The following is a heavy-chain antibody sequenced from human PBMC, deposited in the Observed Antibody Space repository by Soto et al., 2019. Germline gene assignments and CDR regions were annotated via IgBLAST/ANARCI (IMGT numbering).Heavy chain of an antibody. V-gene: IGHV4-30-4*01. CDR2: IYYRGST. Sequence: QVQLQELGPGLVKPSQTLSLTCTVSGGSISSGVYYWSWIRQPPGKGLEWIGYIYYRGSTYYNPSLNGRVTISVDTSKNQFSLTLSSVTAADTAVYYCARSRDTYYYDSSGYPDAFDIWGQGTMVTVSS. J-gene: IGHJ3*02. CDR3: ARSRDTYYYDSSGYPDAFDI. CDR1: GGSISSGVYY. D-gene: IGHD3-22*01.